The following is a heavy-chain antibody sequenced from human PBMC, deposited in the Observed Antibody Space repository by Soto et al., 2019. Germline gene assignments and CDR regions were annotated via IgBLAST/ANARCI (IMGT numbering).Heavy chain of an antibody. CDR3: ARDAYQLLPSYYYYGMAV. Sequence: EVQLVESGGGLVQPGGSLRLSCAASGFTFSSYSMNWVRQAPGKGLEWVSYISSSSSTIYYADSVKGRFTISRDKAKKVXXLQMYSLRAEDTAVYYCARDAYQLLPSYYYYGMAVWGQWTTVTVS. J-gene: IGHJ6*02. CDR2: ISSSSSTI. CDR1: GFTFSSYS. V-gene: IGHV3-48*01. D-gene: IGHD2-2*01.